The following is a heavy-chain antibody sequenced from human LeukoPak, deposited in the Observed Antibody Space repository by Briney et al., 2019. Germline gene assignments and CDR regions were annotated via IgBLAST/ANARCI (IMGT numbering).Heavy chain of an antibody. D-gene: IGHD2-2*01. J-gene: IGHJ4*02. Sequence: GGSLGLSCAAPGFTSSSYSMNWVRQAPGKGLEWVSSISSSSSYIYYADSVKGRFTISRDNAKNSLHLQMNSLRAEDTAVYYCARGDIVVVPAATDYWGQGTLVTVSS. CDR2: ISSSSSYI. CDR1: GFTSSSYS. V-gene: IGHV3-21*01. CDR3: ARGDIVVVPAATDY.